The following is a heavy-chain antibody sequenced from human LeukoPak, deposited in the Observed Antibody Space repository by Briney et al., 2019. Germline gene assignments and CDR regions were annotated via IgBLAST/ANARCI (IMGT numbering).Heavy chain of an antibody. J-gene: IGHJ4*02. CDR2: IYYSGST. CDR1: GGSISSGDYY. V-gene: IGHV4-61*08. D-gene: IGHD6-13*01. CDR3: ARVASSNRAVFFDY. Sequence: SETLSLTCTVSGGSISSGDYYWSWIRQPPGKGLEWIGYIYYSGSTNYNPSLKSRVTISVDTSKNQFSLKLSSVTAAATAVYYCARVASSNRAVFFDYWGQGTPVTVSS.